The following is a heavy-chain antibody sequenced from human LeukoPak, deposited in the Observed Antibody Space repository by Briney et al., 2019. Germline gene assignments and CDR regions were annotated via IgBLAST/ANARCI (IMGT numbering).Heavy chain of an antibody. CDR2: INHSGST. J-gene: IGHJ5*02. CDR3: ARRELYYDFWSGRNWFDP. V-gene: IGHV4-34*01. CDR1: GGSFSGYY. Sequence: NPSETLSLTCAVYGGSFSGYYWSWIRQPPGKGLEWIGEINHSGSTNYNPSLKSRVTISVDTSKNQFSLKLSSVTAADTAVYYCARRELYYDFWSGRNWFDPWGQGTLVTVSS. D-gene: IGHD3-3*01.